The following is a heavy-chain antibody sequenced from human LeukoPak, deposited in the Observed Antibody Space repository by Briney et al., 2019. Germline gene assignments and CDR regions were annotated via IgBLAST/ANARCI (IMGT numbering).Heavy chain of an antibody. J-gene: IGHJ4*02. CDR2: IYTSGST. V-gene: IGHV4-4*07. D-gene: IGHD3-16*01. Sequence: PSETLSLTCTVSGGSLSSYYWSWVRQPAGKGLEWIGRIYTSGSTNYNPSLKSRVTISVDTSKNQFSLKLSSVTAADTAVYYCARMGGRRTPIDYWGQGTLVTVSS. CDR1: GGSLSSYY. CDR3: ARMGGRRTPIDY.